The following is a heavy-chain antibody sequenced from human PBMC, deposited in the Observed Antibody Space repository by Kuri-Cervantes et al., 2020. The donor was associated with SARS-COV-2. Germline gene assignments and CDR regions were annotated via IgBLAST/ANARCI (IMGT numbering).Heavy chain of an antibody. V-gene: IGHV4-39*01. D-gene: IGHD3-9*01. Sequence: GSLRLSCTVSGASISSSTYYWGWIRQSPGKGLEWIGSIYYSGSTYYNPSLKSRVTISVDTSKNQFSLKLSSVTAADTAVYYCARHVYYDILTGYYNTRGGFDYWGQGTLVTVSS. J-gene: IGHJ4*02. CDR2: IYYSGST. CDR1: GASISSSTYY. CDR3: ARHVYYDILTGYYNTRGGFDY.